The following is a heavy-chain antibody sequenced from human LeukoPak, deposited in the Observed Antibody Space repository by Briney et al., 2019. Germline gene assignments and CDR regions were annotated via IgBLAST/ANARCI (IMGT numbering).Heavy chain of an antibody. D-gene: IGHD2-2*01. J-gene: IGHJ4*02. CDR3: ARVEAPNPASFDY. CDR1: GGSFIGSF. Sequence: KPSGTRAPPLAVFGGSFIGSFWGGIPQPPAKGREWIGEINHSGSTNYNPSLKSRVTISVDTSKNQFSLKLSSVTAADTAVYYCARVEAPNPASFDYWGQGTLVTVSS. V-gene: IGHV4-34*01. CDR2: INHSGST.